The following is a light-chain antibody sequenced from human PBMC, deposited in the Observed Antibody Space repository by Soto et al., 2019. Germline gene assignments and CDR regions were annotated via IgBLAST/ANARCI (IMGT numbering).Light chain of an antibody. J-gene: IGKJ4*01. CDR2: GAS. V-gene: IGKV3-20*01. CDR3: QQYGSSPLT. CDR1: QSVSSSY. Sequence: EIVLTQSPGTLSLSPGERATLSCRASQSVSSSYLAWYQHNPGQAPRLLIYGASTRATGIPDRFSGSGSETDFTLTITRLEPEDFAVYYCQQYGSSPLTFGGGTKVDI.